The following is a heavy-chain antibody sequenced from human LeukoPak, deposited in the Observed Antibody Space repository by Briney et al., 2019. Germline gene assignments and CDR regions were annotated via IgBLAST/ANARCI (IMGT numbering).Heavy chain of an antibody. V-gene: IGHV5-51*01. CDR1: GYSFTSYW. J-gene: IGHJ2*01. CDR3: VRLGGVVTAIPVDYWYFDL. CDR2: IYPGDSDT. Sequence: GESLKISCKGSGYSFTSYWIGWVRQMPGKGLEWMGIIYPGDSDTRYSPSFQGQVTISADESISTAYLQWSSLKASDTAMYYCVRLGGVVTAIPVDYWYFDLWGRGTLVTVSS. D-gene: IGHD2-21*02.